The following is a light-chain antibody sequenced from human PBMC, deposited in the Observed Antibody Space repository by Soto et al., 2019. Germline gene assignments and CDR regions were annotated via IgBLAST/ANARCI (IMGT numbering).Light chain of an antibody. J-gene: IGKJ4*01. Sequence: EIVMAHSPGILSFSPVERATLSCRANQSISSNLAWYQQKPGQAPRLLIYGAATRATGIPARFSGSGSGTDFTLTINSLQSEDFAVYYCQMYNNWVGTFGGGTKV. V-gene: IGKV3-15*01. CDR1: QSISSN. CDR2: GAA. CDR3: QMYNNWVGT.